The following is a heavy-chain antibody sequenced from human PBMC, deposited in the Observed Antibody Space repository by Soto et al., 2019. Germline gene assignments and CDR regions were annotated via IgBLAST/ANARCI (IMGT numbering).Heavy chain of an antibody. D-gene: IGHD2-2*01. CDR2: INPSGGST. J-gene: IGHJ6*02. CDR3: AREDRDRETGLVPAAIDGMDV. Sequence: GASVKVSCKASGYTFTSYYMHWVRQAPGQGLEWMGIINPSGGSTSYAQKFQGRVTITADESTSTAYMELSSLRSDDTAVYYCAREDRDRETGLVPAAIDGMDVWGQGTTVTV. V-gene: IGHV1-46*01. CDR1: GYTFTSYY.